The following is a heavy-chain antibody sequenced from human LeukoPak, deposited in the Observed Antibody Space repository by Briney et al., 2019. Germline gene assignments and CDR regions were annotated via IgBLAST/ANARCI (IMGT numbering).Heavy chain of an antibody. CDR2: TNYRSKWYN. V-gene: IGHV6-1*01. D-gene: IGHD2-2*01. CDR3: AREVVPAAISYYGMDV. J-gene: IGHJ6*02. Sequence: SQTLSLTCAISGDSVSSNSAAWNWIRQSPSRGLEWLGRTNYRSKWYNYYAVSVKRRITINPDTSKNQFSLPLNSVTLEDTAVYYCAREVVPAAISYYGMDVWGQGTTVTVSS. CDR1: GDSVSSNSAA.